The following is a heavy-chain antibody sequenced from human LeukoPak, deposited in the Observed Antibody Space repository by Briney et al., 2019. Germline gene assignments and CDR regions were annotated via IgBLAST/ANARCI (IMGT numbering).Heavy chain of an antibody. J-gene: IGHJ3*02. CDR2: IYSGGST. CDR3: ARSRIQLWLRASDDAFDI. CDR1: GFTVSSNY. D-gene: IGHD5-18*01. V-gene: IGHV3-53*01. Sequence: GGSLRLSCAASGFTVSSNYKSWVRQAPGKGLEWVSVIYSGGSTYYADSVKGRFTISRDNSKNTLYLQMNSLRAEDTAVYYCARSRIQLWLRASDDAFDIWGQGTMVTVSS.